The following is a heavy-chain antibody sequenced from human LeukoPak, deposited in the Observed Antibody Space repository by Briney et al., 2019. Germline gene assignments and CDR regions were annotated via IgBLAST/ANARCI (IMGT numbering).Heavy chain of an antibody. CDR2: IYTSGST. Sequence: PSETLSLTCTVSGGSISSYYWSWIRQPAGKGLEWIGRIYTSGSTNYNPSLKSRVTMSVDTSENQFSLKLSSVTAADTAVYYCARDEYYYDSSGLAPFDPWGQGTLVTVSS. CDR1: GGSISSYY. D-gene: IGHD3-22*01. V-gene: IGHV4-4*07. J-gene: IGHJ5*02. CDR3: ARDEYYYDSSGLAPFDP.